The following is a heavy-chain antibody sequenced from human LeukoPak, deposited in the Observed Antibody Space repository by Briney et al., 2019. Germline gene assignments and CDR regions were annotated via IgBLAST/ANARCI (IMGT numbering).Heavy chain of an antibody. CDR1: GGSISSYY. CDR2: IYYSGST. V-gene: IGHV4-59*01. D-gene: IGHD5-12*01. CDR3: ARERDLGGYDHSDY. Sequence: SETLSLTCTVSGGSISSYYWSWIRQPPGKGLEWIGYIYYSGSTNYNPSLKSRVTISVDTSKNQFSLKLSSVTAADTAVYYCARERDLGGYDHSDYWGQGTLVTVSS. J-gene: IGHJ4*02.